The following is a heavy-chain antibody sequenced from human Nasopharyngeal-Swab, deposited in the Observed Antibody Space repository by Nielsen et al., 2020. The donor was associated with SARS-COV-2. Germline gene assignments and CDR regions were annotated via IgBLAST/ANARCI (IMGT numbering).Heavy chain of an antibody. J-gene: IGHJ3*02. CDR3: ARDSWGYCSGGSCYPNAFDI. CDR2: IYSGGST. D-gene: IGHD2-15*01. V-gene: IGHV3-66*01. CDR1: GFTVSSNY. Sequence: GESLKISCAASGFTVSSNYMSWVRQAPGKGLEWVSVIYSGGSTYYADSVKGRFTISRDNSKNTLYLQMNSLRAEDTAVYYCARDSWGYCSGGSCYPNAFDIWGQGTMVTVSS.